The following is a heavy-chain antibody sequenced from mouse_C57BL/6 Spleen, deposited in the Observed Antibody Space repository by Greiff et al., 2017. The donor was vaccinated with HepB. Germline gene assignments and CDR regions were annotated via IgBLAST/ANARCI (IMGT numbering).Heavy chain of an antibody. D-gene: IGHD1-1*01. Sequence: QVQLQQPGAELVKPGASVKLSCKASGYTFTSYWMQWVKQRPGQGLEWIGEIDPSDSYTNYNQKFKGKAPLTVDTSSSTAYMQLSSLTSEDSAVYYCARDYYGSVYYFDYWGQGTTLTVSS. CDR1: GYTFTSYW. V-gene: IGHV1-50*01. J-gene: IGHJ2*01. CDR2: IDPSDSYT. CDR3: ARDYYGSVYYFDY.